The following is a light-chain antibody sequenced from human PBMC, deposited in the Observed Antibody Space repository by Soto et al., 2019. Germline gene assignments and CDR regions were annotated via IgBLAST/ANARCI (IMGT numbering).Light chain of an antibody. V-gene: IGKV3-11*01. CDR3: QPRSDWLT. CDR1: QSVSNY. CDR2: DAS. Sequence: TVMTISRGTLSLSQRERATLSCRASQSVSNYLAWYQQKPGQAPRLLIYDASYRATGVPARFSGGGSGTDFTLSISSLEPEDFAVYYWQPRSDWLTFGGGTNVDIK. J-gene: IGKJ4*01.